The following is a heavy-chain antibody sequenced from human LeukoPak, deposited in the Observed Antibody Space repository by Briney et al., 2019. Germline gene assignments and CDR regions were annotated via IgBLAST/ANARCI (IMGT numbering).Heavy chain of an antibody. Sequence: SETLSLTCAVDGGSFSGYYWSWIRQPPGKGLEWIGEINHSGSTNYNPSLKSRVTISVDTSKTQFSLKLSSVTAADTAVYYCARMYYYGSGSYYTHYYYDMDVWGQGTTVTVSS. CDR3: ARMYYYGSGSYYTHYYYDMDV. CDR1: GGSFSGYY. CDR2: INHSGST. J-gene: IGHJ6*02. V-gene: IGHV4-34*01. D-gene: IGHD3-10*01.